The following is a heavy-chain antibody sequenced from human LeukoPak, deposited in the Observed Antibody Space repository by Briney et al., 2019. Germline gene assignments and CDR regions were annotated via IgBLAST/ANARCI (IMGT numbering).Heavy chain of an antibody. J-gene: IGHJ4*02. D-gene: IGHD3-22*01. V-gene: IGHV3-11*01. Sequence: PGGSLRLSCAASGFTVSDFYMVWIRQAPGKGLECVSYISRGGDTRGGDSIYYADSVKGRFTISRDNAKNSVYLQLNSLKAEDTAVYFCAREQWFRWDYWGQGILVTVSS. CDR1: GFTVSDFY. CDR2: ISRGGDTRGGDSI. CDR3: AREQWFRWDY.